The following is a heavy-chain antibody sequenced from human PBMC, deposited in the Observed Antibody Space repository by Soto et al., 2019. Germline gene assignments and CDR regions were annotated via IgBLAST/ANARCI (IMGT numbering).Heavy chain of an antibody. CDR3: ARSYDSSGYFSP. D-gene: IGHD3-22*01. Sequence: GGSLRLSCAASGFTFSSYSMNWVRQAPGKGLEWVSSISSSSYIYYADSVKGRFTISRDNAKNSLYLQMNSLRAEDTAVYYCARSYDSSGYFSPWGQGTLVTVSS. CDR2: ISSSSYI. CDR1: GFTFSSYS. J-gene: IGHJ5*02. V-gene: IGHV3-21*01.